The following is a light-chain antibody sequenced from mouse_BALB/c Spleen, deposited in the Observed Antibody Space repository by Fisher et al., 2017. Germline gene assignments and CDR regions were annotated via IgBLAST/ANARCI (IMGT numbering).Light chain of an antibody. J-gene: IGKJ4*01. CDR3: QQYHSYPIFT. CDR1: SSVSY. Sequence: IVITQTPAILSASPGEKVTMTCSASSSVSYMYRYQQKPGSSPKPWIYGTSNLASGVPARFSGSGSGTSYSLTISSMEAEDAATYYCQQYHSYPIFTFGSGTKLEIK. V-gene: IGKV4-61*01. CDR2: GTS.